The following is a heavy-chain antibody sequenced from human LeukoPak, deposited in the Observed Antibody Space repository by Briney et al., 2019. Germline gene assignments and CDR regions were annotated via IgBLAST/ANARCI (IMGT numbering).Heavy chain of an antibody. CDR3: ARQSGYYTPFDY. CDR2: IYYSGST. J-gene: IGHJ4*02. D-gene: IGHD3-3*01. CDR1: GGSISSYY. Sequence: SKTLSLTCTVSGGSISSYYWSWIRQPPGKGLEWIGYIYYSGSTNYNPSLRSRVTISVDTSKNQFSLKLSSVTAADTAVYYCARQSGYYTPFDYWGQGTLVTVSS. V-gene: IGHV4-59*01.